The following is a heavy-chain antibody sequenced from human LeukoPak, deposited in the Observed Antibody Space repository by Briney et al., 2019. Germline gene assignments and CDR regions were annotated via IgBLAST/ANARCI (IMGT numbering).Heavy chain of an antibody. D-gene: IGHD2-15*01. J-gene: IGHJ6*02. CDR1: GASITSSHW. V-gene: IGHV4-4*02. Sequence: NPSGTLSLTCAVSGASITSSHWWSWARQPPGKGLEWIGEINHSGSTNYNPSLKSRVTISVDTSKNQFSLKLSSVTAADTAVYYCARVGCSGGSCYSVLAYYYYGMDVWGQGTTVTVSS. CDR3: ARVGCSGGSCYSVLAYYYYGMDV. CDR2: INHSGST.